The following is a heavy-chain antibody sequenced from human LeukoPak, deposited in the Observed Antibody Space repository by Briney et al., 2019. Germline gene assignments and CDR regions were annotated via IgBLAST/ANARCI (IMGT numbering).Heavy chain of an antibody. CDR2: IYYSGST. V-gene: IGHV4-59*01. J-gene: IGHJ4*02. D-gene: IGHD5-18*01. CDR3: ARDGGYSYGTNFDY. Sequence: SETLSLTCTVSGGSISSYYWSWIRQPPGKGLEWIGYIYYSGSTNYNPSLKSRVTISVDTSKNQFSLKLSSVTAADTAVYYCARDGGYSYGTNFDYWGQGTLVTVSP. CDR1: GGSISSYY.